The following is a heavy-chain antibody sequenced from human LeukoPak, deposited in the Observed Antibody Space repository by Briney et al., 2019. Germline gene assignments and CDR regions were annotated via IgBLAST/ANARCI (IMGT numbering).Heavy chain of an antibody. D-gene: IGHD1-26*01. J-gene: IGHJ4*02. CDR3: ARVASGSFYFDY. Sequence: SGPALFQPTPPLTLTFTFSGFSPSTSGMSVGWIRQPPVKALEWLGRIAWDDDKYYNTSLKTRLTLSKDTSKNQVVLTMTNMDPLDTATYYCARVASGSFYFDYWGQGNLVTVSS. V-gene: IGHV2-70*11. CDR1: GFSPSTSGMS. CDR2: IAWDDDK.